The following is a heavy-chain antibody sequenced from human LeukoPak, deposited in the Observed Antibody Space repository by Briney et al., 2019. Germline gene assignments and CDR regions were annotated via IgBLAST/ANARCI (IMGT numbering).Heavy chain of an antibody. CDR3: ARVIWSGYYQIDY. CDR2: IRSGGSIT. J-gene: IGHJ4*02. D-gene: IGHD3-3*01. CDR1: GFTFSSYS. V-gene: IGHV3-48*01. Sequence: GGSLRLSCAASGFTFSSYSMNWVRQAPGKGLEWVSYIRSGGSITRYADYVKGRFTISRDDAKDSLYLQMNSLRAEDTAVYYCARVIWSGYYQIDYWGQGTLVTVSS.